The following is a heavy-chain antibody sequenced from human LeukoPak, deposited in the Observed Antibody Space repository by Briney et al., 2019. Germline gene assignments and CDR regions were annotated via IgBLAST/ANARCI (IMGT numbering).Heavy chain of an antibody. CDR1: GVSINSHY. J-gene: IGHJ2*01. V-gene: IGHV4-59*08. CDR3: ARHRGYCSGGSCYRAYWYFDL. CDR2: IFRSGST. Sequence: SETLSLTCTVSGVSINSHYWSWVRQPPGKGLEWVGYIFRSGSTNYNPSLKSRVTISVDTSKNQFSLKLSSVTAADTAVYYCARHRGYCSGGSCYRAYWYFDLWGRGTLVTVSS. D-gene: IGHD2-15*01.